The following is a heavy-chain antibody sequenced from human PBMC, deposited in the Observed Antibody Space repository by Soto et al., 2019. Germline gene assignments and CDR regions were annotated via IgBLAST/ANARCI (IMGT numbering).Heavy chain of an antibody. V-gene: IGHV4-39*01. J-gene: IGHJ5*02. Sequence: SETLSLTCTVSGGYISSSSYYWGWIRQPPGKGLEWIGSIYYSGSTYYNPSLKSRVTISVDTSKNQFSLKLSSVTAADTAVYYCATPLPGVNWFDPWGQGTLVTVSS. CDR1: GGYISSSSYY. CDR2: IYYSGST. CDR3: ATPLPGVNWFDP. D-gene: IGHD7-27*01.